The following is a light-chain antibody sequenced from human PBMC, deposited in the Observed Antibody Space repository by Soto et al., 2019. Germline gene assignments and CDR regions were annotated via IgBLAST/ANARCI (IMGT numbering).Light chain of an antibody. J-gene: IGKJ5*01. CDR3: QQYGDSPLT. CDR1: RSLDSGQ. Sequence: EIVLTQSPGTLSLSPGESATLSCRASRSLDSGQLAWYQQKVGRAPRLLIHDAFMRATGIPDRFSGSGSGTVFTLTSARLAPEDFAFYYCQQYGDSPLTFGQGTRLETK. CDR2: DAF. V-gene: IGKV3-20*01.